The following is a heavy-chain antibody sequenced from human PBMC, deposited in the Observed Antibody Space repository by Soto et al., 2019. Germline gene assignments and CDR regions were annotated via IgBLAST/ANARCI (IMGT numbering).Heavy chain of an antibody. CDR1: GGSFSGYY. CDR3: ARGGGNGTRSLYYFDY. V-gene: IGHV4-34*01. J-gene: IGHJ4*02. D-gene: IGHD1-1*01. Sequence: QVQLQQWGAGLLKPSETLSLTCAVYGGSFSGYYWSWIRQPPGKGLEWIGEINHSGSTNYNPSLKSRVTISVDTSKNQFSLKLSSVTAADTAVYYCARGGGNGTRSLYYFDYWGQGTLVTVSS. CDR2: INHSGST.